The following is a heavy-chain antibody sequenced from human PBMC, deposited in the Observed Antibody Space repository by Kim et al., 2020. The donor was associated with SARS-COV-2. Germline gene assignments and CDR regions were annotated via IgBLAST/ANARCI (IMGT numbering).Heavy chain of an antibody. V-gene: IGHV3-23*01. CDR1: GFTFSSYA. J-gene: IGHJ4*02. Sequence: GGSLRLSCAASGFTFSSYAMSWVRQAPGKGLEWVSTAGASYGATVYPDSVKGRFTVSRDNSKKMLYLQMNSLRAEDTAVYYCAKRAGHTQYYFDFWGQGTRVTVSS. CDR2: AGASYGAT. D-gene: IGHD6-13*01. CDR3: AKRAGHTQYYFDF.